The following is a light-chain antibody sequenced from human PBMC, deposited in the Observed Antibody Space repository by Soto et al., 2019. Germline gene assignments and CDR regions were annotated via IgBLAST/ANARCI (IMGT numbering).Light chain of an antibody. J-gene: IGLJ2*01. CDR2: EVN. Sequence: QSALTQPPSASGSPGQSVTISCTGTSSDVGNYNYVSWYQQYPGKAPKLMIYEVNKRPSGVPDRFSGSKSGNTASLTVSGLQAEDAADYYCTSYAAGKNVVFGGGTKLTVL. CDR1: SSDVGNYNY. V-gene: IGLV2-8*01. CDR3: TSYAAGKNVV.